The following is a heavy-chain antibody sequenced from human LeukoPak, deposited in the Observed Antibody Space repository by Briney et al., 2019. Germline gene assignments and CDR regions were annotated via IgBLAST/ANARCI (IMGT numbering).Heavy chain of an antibody. D-gene: IGHD5-24*01. CDR2: IYHSGST. V-gene: IGHV4-38-2*02. Sequence: PSETLSLTCTVSGYSISSDYYWGWIRQPPGKGLEWIGSIYHSGSTYYKPSLKSRVTISVDTSKNQFSLRLSSVTAADTAVYYCARVWEMATNYWGQGTLVTVSS. J-gene: IGHJ4*02. CDR3: ARVWEMATNY. CDR1: GYSISSDYY.